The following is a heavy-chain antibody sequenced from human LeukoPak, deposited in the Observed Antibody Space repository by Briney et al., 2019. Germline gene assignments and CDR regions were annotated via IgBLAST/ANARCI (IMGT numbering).Heavy chain of an antibody. CDR1: GFTFSSYA. Sequence: GGSLRLSCAASGFTFSSYAMTWVREAPGKGLEWVSSIDNSGLTTYHADSVRGRFTISRDNPKNTLYLQMNSLRAEDTAVYYCAKDSTASGSYYGMDIWGQGTTASVSS. D-gene: IGHD3-3*01. CDR3: AKDSTASGSYYGMDI. J-gene: IGHJ6*02. V-gene: IGHV3-23*01. CDR2: IDNSGLTT.